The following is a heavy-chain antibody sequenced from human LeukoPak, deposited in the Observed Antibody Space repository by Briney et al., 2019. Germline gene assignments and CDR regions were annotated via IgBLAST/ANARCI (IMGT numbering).Heavy chain of an antibody. Sequence: SETLSLTCTVSGGSISSGDYYWSWIRQPPGKGLEWIGYIYYSGSTYYNPSLKSRVTISVDTSKNQFSLKLSSVTAADTAVYYCARAPRATGMKIAPPRWFDPWGQGTLVTVSS. CDR2: IYYSGST. CDR1: GGSISSGDYY. J-gene: IGHJ5*02. CDR3: ARAPRATGMKIAPPRWFDP. D-gene: IGHD3-10*01. V-gene: IGHV4-30-4*08.